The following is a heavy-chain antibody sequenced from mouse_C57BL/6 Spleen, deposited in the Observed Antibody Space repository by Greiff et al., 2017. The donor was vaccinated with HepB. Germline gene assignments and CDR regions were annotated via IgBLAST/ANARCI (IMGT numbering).Heavy chain of an antibody. CDR2: IDPSDSYT. J-gene: IGHJ1*03. V-gene: IGHV1-69*01. CDR3: ARYPLTTVVATEYFDV. Sequence: QVQLQQPGAELVMPGASVKLSCKASGYTFTSYWMHWVKQRPGQGLEWIGEIDPSDSYTNYNQKFKGKSTLTVDKSSSTAYMQLSSLTSEDSAVYYCARYPLTTVVATEYFDVWGTGTTVTVSS. CDR1: GYTFTSYW. D-gene: IGHD1-1*01.